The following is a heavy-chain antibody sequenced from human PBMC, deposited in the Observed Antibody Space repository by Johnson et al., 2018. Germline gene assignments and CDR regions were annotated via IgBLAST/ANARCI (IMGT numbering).Heavy chain of an antibody. J-gene: IGHJ1*01. CDR3: AKDRKYCSGGSCYLTAFQN. Sequence: EVQLVESGGGLAQPGGSLRLSCAASGFTFSSYAMSWVRQAPGKGLEWVSVISGSGAATYYADSVKGRFTISRDNSKHTLFLQMNSLRAEDTAIYYCAKDRKYCSGGSCYLTAFQNWGQGTLVTVSS. CDR2: ISGSGAAT. CDR1: GFTFSSYA. V-gene: IGHV3-23*04. D-gene: IGHD2-15*01.